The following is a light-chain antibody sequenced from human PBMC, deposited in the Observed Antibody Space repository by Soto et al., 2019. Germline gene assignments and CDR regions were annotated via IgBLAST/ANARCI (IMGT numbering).Light chain of an antibody. CDR3: QQYNNWPYT. CDR2: GAS. J-gene: IGKJ2*01. Sequence: EIVMTQSPATLSVSPGERATLSCRASQSVSSNLAWDQQKPGQAPRLLIYGASTRATGIPARFIGSGSGTEFTLTFSSLQSEDFAVYYCQQYNNWPYTFGQGTKLEIK. V-gene: IGKV3-15*01. CDR1: QSVSSN.